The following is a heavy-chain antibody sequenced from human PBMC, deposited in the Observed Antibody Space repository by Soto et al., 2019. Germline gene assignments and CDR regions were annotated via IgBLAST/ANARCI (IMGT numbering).Heavy chain of an antibody. CDR1: GFTFSSYG. D-gene: IGHD3-9*01. CDR3: AKSYYDILTGYQGDYYYYYMDV. Sequence: GGSLRLSCAASGFTFSSYGMHWVRQAPGKGLEWVAVISYDGSNKYYADSVKGRFTISRDNSKNTLYLQMNSLRAEDTAVYYCAKSYYDILTGYQGDYYYYYMDVWGKGTTVTVSS. V-gene: IGHV3-30*18. J-gene: IGHJ6*03. CDR2: ISYDGSNK.